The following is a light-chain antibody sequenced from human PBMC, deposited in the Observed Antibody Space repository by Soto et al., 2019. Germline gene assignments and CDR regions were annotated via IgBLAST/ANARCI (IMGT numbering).Light chain of an antibody. CDR3: QQYNNWPG. J-gene: IGKJ5*01. Sequence: EIVMTQSPATLSVSPGERATLSCRASQSVSSNLAWYQQKPGQAPRLLIYGASTRATGIPARFSGSGPGTEFTLTISSLQSEDFAVYYCQQYNNWPGFGQGTRLEIK. V-gene: IGKV3-15*01. CDR2: GAS. CDR1: QSVSSN.